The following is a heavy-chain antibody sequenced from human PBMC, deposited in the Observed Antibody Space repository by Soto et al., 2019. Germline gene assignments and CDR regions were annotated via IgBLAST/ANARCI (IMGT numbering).Heavy chain of an antibody. CDR2: IYPGDSDT. CDR1: GYSFTSYW. Sequence: PGESLKISCKGSGYSFTSYWIGWVRQMPGKGLEWMGIIYPGDSDTRYSPSFQGQVTISADKSISTAYLQWSSLKASDTAMYYCARPAYCGGDCHYFDYWGQGTLVTVYS. CDR3: ARPAYCGGDCHYFDY. V-gene: IGHV5-51*01. D-gene: IGHD2-21*02. J-gene: IGHJ4*02.